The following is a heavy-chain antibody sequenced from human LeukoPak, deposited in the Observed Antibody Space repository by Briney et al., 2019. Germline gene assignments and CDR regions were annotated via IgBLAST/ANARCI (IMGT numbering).Heavy chain of an antibody. J-gene: IGHJ5*02. V-gene: IGHV1-2*02. D-gene: IGHD5-24*01. CDR2: INPNSGGT. CDR3: ARGRAPGMATIGGFDP. Sequence: GASVKVSCKASGYTFTGYYMHWVRQAPGQGLEWMGWINPNSGGTNYAQKFQGRVTMTRDTSISTAYMELSRLRSDDTAVYYCARGRAPGMATIGGFDPWDQGTLVTVSS. CDR1: GYTFTGYY.